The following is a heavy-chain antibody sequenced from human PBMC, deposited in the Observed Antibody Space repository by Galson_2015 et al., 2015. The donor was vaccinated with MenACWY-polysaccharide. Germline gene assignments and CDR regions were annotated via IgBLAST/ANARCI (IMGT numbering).Heavy chain of an antibody. CDR1: GYRFTSYD. Sequence: SVKVSCKASGYRFTSYDINWVRQATGQGLEWMGWMNPNSGNTGYAQKFQGRVNMTSNSAITTAYMELSSLRSEDTAVYYCARIIARKYTFADSWGQGTLVTVSS. J-gene: IGHJ4*02. CDR2: MNPNSGNT. CDR3: ARIIARKYTFADS. D-gene: IGHD2-21*01. V-gene: IGHV1-8*01.